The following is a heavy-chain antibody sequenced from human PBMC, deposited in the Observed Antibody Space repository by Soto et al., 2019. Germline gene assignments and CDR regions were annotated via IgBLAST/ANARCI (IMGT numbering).Heavy chain of an antibody. CDR2: INYNGNT. J-gene: IGHJ4*02. Sequence: PSETLSLTCTVSGDSVSNINFYWSWIRQSPGKSLEWIGFINYNGNTNYNPSLRSRVTISVDTSKNQFSLKLSSVTAADTAVYYCARYYNIAAPRRYFDYWGQGTLVTVSS. D-gene: IGHD6-6*01. CDR1: GDSVSNINFY. CDR3: ARYYNIAAPRRYFDY. V-gene: IGHV4-61*01.